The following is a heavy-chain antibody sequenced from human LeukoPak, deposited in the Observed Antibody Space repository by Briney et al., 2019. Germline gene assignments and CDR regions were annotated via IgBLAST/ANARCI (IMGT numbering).Heavy chain of an antibody. CDR1: GFTFTIYT. Sequence: GGSLRLSCAASGFTFTIYTMNWFRQAPGKGLEWVAFIRFDGSNKYYADSVKGRFTISRDNSKNMLYLQMNSLRAEDTAVYYCAKPHFDYWGQGTLVTVSS. CDR3: AKPHFDY. V-gene: IGHV3-30*02. CDR2: IRFDGSNK. J-gene: IGHJ4*02.